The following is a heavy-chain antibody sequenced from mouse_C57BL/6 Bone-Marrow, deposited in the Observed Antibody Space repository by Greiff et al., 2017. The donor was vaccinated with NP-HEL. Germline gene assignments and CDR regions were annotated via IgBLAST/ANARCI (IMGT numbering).Heavy chain of an antibody. Sequence: DVQLQESGAELVRPGASVKLSCTASGFNIKDDYMHWVKQRPEQGLEWIGWIDPENGDTEYASKFQGKATITADTSSNTAYLQLSSLTSEDTAVYYCTTWGYPWFAYWGQGTLVTVSA. CDR3: TTWGYPWFAY. CDR1: GFNIKDDY. CDR2: IDPENGDT. J-gene: IGHJ3*01. V-gene: IGHV14-4*01.